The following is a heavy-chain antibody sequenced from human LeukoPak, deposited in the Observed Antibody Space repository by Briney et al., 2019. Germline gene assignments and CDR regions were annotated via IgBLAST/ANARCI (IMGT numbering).Heavy chain of an antibody. V-gene: IGHV3-48*03. CDR2: ISSSGSTI. CDR1: GFTFSSYE. J-gene: IGHJ6*04. CDR3: AELGITMIGGV. Sequence: PGGSLRLSCAASGFTFSSYEMNWVRQAPGKGLEWVPYISSSGSTIYYADSVKGRFTISRDNPKNSLYLQMNSLRAEDTAVYYCAELGITMIGGVWGKGTTVTISS. D-gene: IGHD3-10*02.